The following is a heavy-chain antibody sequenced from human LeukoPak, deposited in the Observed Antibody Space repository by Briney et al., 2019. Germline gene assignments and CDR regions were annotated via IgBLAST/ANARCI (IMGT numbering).Heavy chain of an antibody. CDR1: GYTFTSYY. CDR2: INPSGGST. CDR3: ARPNGALDDAFDI. V-gene: IGHV1-46*01. J-gene: IGHJ3*02. D-gene: IGHD1-26*01. Sequence: GASVKVSCKASGYTFTSYYMHWVRQAPGQGLEGMGIINPSGGSTSYAQKFQGRVTMTRDMSTSTVYMELSSLRSEDTAVYYCARPNGALDDAFDIWGQGTMVTVSS.